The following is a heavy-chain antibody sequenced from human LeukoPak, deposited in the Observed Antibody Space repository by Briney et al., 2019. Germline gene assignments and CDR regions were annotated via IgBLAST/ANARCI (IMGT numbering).Heavy chain of an antibody. D-gene: IGHD6-13*01. CDR1: GDSISTYY. Sequence: SETLSLTCTVSGDSISTYYWSWIRQPPGKGLEWIGYIYYSGSTKYNPSLKSRVTISVDTSKNQFSLKLSSVTAADTAVYYCARVKGQSAAGNGYWGQGTLVTVSS. CDR2: IYYSGST. J-gene: IGHJ4*02. CDR3: ARVKGQSAAGNGY. V-gene: IGHV4-59*01.